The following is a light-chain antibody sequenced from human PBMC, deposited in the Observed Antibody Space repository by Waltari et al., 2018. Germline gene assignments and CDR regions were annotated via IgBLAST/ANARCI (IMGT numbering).Light chain of an antibody. J-gene: IGLJ1*01. CDR2: SND. CDR1: TFDIGGNT. Sequence: QSVLTQPPSASGTPGQRVTISCSGRTFDIGGNTVVWYQQLPGTAPKLLIHSNDQRPSGVPDRFSCFKSGTSASLAISGLQSEDEGEYFCAAWDDSLTYVFGTGTKVTVL. CDR3: AAWDDSLTYV. V-gene: IGLV1-44*01.